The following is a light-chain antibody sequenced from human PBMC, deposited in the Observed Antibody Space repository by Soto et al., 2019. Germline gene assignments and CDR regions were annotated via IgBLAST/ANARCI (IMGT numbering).Light chain of an antibody. CDR2: AAS. J-gene: IGKJ1*01. CDR3: QQSYSTPWT. CDR1: QSIRSY. V-gene: IGKV1-39*01. Sequence: QMTPSPSSVSACVSERPNIVDWASQSIRSYLNWYQQKPGKAPKLLIYAASSLQSGVPSRFSGSGSGTDFTLTISSLQPEDFATYYCQQSYSTPWTFGQGTKVDI.